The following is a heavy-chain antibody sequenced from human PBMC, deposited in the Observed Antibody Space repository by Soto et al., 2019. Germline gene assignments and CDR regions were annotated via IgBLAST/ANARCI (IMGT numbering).Heavy chain of an antibody. J-gene: IGHJ6*02. CDR2: IRSKGYGGTK. V-gene: IGHV3-49*03. CDR1: GFTFGDYA. CDR3: TRAGPHWNDEPDRYYYGMDV. D-gene: IGHD1-1*01. Sequence: PGGSLRLSCTASGFTFGDYAMNWFRQAPGKGLEWVGFIRSKGYGGTKEYAASVKGRFTISRDDSKSIAYLQMNSLKSEDTAVYYCTRAGPHWNDEPDRYYYGMDVCGRGTTGTVAS.